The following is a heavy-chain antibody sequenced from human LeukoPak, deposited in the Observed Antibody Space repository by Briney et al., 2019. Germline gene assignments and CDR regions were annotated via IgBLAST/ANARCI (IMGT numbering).Heavy chain of an antibody. D-gene: IGHD2-2*01. CDR2: INPNSGGT. Sequence: ASVKVSCKASGYTFTGYYMHWVRQAPGQGLEWMGWINPNSGGTNYAQKFQGRVTMTRDTSISTAYMELSRLRSDDTAVYYCAREGEDCSSTSCYYWFDAWGQGTLVTVSS. CDR3: AREGEDCSSTSCYYWFDA. V-gene: IGHV1-2*02. J-gene: IGHJ5*02. CDR1: GYTFTGYY.